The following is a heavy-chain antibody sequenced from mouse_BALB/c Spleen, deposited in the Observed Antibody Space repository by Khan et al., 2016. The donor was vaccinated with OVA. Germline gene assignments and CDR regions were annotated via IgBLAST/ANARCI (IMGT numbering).Heavy chain of an antibody. V-gene: IGHV3-2*02. J-gene: IGHJ2*01. CDR3: ARTARIKY. CDR2: ISYSGST. Sequence: EVQLQESGPGLVKPSQSLSLTCTVTGYSITSVSGWNWIRQFPGNKLEWMGYISYSGSTNYNPSLKSRISITRDTSKNQFFLQLNSVTTEDTATYYCARTARIKYWGQGTTLTVSS. D-gene: IGHD1-2*01. CDR1: GYSITSVSG.